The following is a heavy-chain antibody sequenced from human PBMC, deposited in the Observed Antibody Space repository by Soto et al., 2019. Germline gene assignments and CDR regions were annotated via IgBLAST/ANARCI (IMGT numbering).Heavy chain of an antibody. J-gene: IGHJ4*02. V-gene: IGHV1-69*02. Sequence: QVQLVQSGAEVKKPGSSVKVSCKASGGTFSSYTISWVRQAPGQGLEWMGRIIPILGIANYAQKFQGRVTIXAXTSTSTAYMELSSLRSEDTAVYYCARVVPRNGGNDYWGQGTLVTVSS. CDR2: IIPILGIA. D-gene: IGHD2-2*01. CDR1: GGTFSSYT. CDR3: ARVVPRNGGNDY.